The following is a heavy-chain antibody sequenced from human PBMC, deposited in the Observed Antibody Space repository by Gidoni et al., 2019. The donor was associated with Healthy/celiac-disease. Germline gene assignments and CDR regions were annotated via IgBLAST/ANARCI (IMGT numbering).Heavy chain of an antibody. CDR3: ANLYSSSWFYYYYYYMDV. Sequence: QVQLVESGGGVVQPGRSLRLSCAASGFTFRSYAMHWVRQAPGKGLEWVAVISYDGSNKYYADSVKGRFTISRDNSKNTLYLQMNSLRAEDTAVYYCANLYSSSWFYYYYYYMDVWGKGTTVTVSS. V-gene: IGHV3-30-3*01. CDR1: GFTFRSYA. CDR2: ISYDGSNK. J-gene: IGHJ6*03. D-gene: IGHD6-13*01.